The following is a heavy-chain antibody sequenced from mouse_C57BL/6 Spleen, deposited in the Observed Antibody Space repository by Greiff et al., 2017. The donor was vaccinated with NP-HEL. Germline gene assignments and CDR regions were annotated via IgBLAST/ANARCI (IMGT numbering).Heavy chain of an antibody. V-gene: IGHV1-22*01. D-gene: IGHD2-4*01. CDR2: INPNNGGT. CDR1: GYTFTDYN. CDR3: VIYYDYEIAY. Sequence: EVHLVESGPELVKPGASVKMSCKASGYTFTDYNMHWVKQSHGKSLEWIGYINPNNGGTSYNQKFKGKATLTVNKSSSTAYMELRSLTSEDSAVYYCVIYYDYEIAYWGQGTLVTVSA. J-gene: IGHJ3*01.